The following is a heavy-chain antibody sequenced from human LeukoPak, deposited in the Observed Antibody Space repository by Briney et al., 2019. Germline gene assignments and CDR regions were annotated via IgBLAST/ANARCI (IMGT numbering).Heavy chain of an antibody. V-gene: IGHV1-8*01. CDR2: MNPNSGNT. CDR3: ARENRIAAAPLCY. D-gene: IGHD6-13*01. Sequence: ASVKVSCKASGYTFTSYDINWVRQATRQALEWMGWMNPNSGNTGYAQKLQGRVTMTRNTSISTAYMELSSLRSEDTAVYYCARENRIAAAPLCYWGQGTLVTVSS. CDR1: GYTFTSYD. J-gene: IGHJ4*02.